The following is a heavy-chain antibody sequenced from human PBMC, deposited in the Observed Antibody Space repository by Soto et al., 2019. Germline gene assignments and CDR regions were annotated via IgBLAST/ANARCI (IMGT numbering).Heavy chain of an antibody. CDR2: SNTYTQNT. D-gene: IGHD6-19*01. Sequence: QVQLVQSGAELKKPGASMKVSCKASGYTFTSFGITWVRQAPGQGLEWMGWSNTYTQNTKYAHSFQGRVTMTTDTSTTTSYMGLRSLRSDDTAVYYCGRESSGSGWSFDFWGQGSLVTVSS. J-gene: IGHJ4*02. CDR3: GRESSGSGWSFDF. CDR1: GYTFTSFG. V-gene: IGHV1-18*04.